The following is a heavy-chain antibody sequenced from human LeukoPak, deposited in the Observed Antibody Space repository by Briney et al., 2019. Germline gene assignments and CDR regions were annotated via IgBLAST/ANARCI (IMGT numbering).Heavy chain of an antibody. CDR1: GFTFSSNA. CDR3: AKAVGTMVRGVIID. Sequence: GESLRLSCAASGFTFSSNAMNWVRQAPGKGLEWVSAISGSGGNTYYADSVKGRFTISRDNSKNTLYLQINSLRAEDTAVYYCAKAVGTMVRGVIIDWGQGTLVTVSS. V-gene: IGHV3-23*01. D-gene: IGHD3-10*01. CDR2: ISGSGGNT. J-gene: IGHJ4*02.